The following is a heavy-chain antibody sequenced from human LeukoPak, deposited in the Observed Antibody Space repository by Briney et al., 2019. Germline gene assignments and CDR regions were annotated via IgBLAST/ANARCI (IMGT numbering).Heavy chain of an antibody. J-gene: IGHJ4*02. CDR1: GFTFSSYS. D-gene: IGHD3-9*01. Sequence: PGGSLRLSCAASGFTFSSYSMNWVRQAPGKGLEWVSSISSSSSYIYYADSVKGRFTISRDNAKNSLYLQMNSLRAEDTAVYYCARDGLSILTGNDYWGQGTLVTVSS. CDR3: ARDGLSILTGNDY. CDR2: ISSSSSYI. V-gene: IGHV3-21*01.